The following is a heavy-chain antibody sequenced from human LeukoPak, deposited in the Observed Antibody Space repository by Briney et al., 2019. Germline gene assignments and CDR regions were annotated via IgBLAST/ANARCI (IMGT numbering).Heavy chain of an antibody. J-gene: IGHJ5*01. V-gene: IGHV1-18*01. Sequence: ASVKVSFKSSGYTFTSYGSSWVRQAPGQGLEWMGWISAYNGNTNYAQKLQGRATMTTDTSTSTAYMELSSLSSEDTAVYYCTREGAYGANGFDYWGTGTLITASS. CDR1: GYTFTSYG. CDR3: TREGAYGANGFDY. CDR2: ISAYNGNT. D-gene: IGHD4-17*01.